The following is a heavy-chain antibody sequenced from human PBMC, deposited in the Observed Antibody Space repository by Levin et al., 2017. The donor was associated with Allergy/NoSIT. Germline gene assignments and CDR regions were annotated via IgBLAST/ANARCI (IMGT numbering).Heavy chain of an antibody. V-gene: IGHV6-1*01. CDR2: TYYRSKWFN. CDR1: GDRVSSNNAG. J-gene: IGHJ5*02. CDR3: ARGIAGRLGDWFDP. Sequence: LRLSCAISGDRVSSNNAGWNWIRQSPSRGLEWLGRTYYRSKWFNDYALSVKSRITINPDTSKNQFSLHLSSVTPEDTAVYYCARGIAGRLGDWFDPWGQGTLVTVSS. D-gene: IGHD6-6*01.